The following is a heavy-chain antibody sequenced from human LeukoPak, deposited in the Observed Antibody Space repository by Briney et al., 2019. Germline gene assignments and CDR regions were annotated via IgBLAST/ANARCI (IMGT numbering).Heavy chain of an antibody. CDR1: GGTFSSYA. J-gene: IGHJ6*03. D-gene: IGHD2-15*01. CDR2: IIPIFVTA. Sequence: SVKVSCKASGGTFSSYAISWVRQAPGQGLEWMGGIIPIFVTANYAQKFQGRVTITADESTSTAYMELSSLRSEDTTVYYCARGVFCRGGSCYSHYYYYYMDVWGKGTTVTISS. CDR3: ARGVFCRGGSCYSHYYYYYMDV. V-gene: IGHV1-69*13.